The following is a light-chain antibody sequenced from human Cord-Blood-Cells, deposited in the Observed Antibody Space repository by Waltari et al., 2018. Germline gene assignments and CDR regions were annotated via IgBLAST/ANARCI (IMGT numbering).Light chain of an antibody. CDR1: QSISSW. V-gene: IGKV1-5*01. J-gene: IGKJ2*01. CDR3: QQYNSYLYT. Sequence: DIPMTLFPYTLPASAGDRVTITCRASQSISSWLAWYQQKTGKAPKLLIYDASSLESGVPSRFSGSGSGTEFTLTISSLQPDDFATYYCQQYNSYLYTFGQGTKLEIK. CDR2: DAS.